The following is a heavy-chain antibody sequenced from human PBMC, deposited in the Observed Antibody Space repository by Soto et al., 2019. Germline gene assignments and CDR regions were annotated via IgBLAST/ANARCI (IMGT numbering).Heavy chain of an antibody. J-gene: IGHJ4*02. CDR1: GFTFSRFA. Sequence: DVQLLESGGGLVQPGGYLRLSCAASGFTFSRFAMSWVRLAPGKGLEWVSGVGGNGASTYYADSVRGRFTISRDNSKNTLYLHMNGLRAEDTATYFCAKTSRFFGDHIDYFDSWGQGTLVTVSS. D-gene: IGHD2-21*02. CDR3: AKTSRFFGDHIDYFDS. V-gene: IGHV3-23*01. CDR2: VGGNGAST.